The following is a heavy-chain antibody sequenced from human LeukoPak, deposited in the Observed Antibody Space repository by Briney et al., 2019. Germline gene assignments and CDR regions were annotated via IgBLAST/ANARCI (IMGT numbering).Heavy chain of an antibody. Sequence: SVKVSCKASGGTLSIYAISWVRQAPGQGLEWMGGILPIFGTSNYAQKFQGRVTITTDESTSTVYMELSSLRSEDTAVYYCARGYDSSAYYPGWGQGTLVIVSS. CDR3: ARGYDSSAYYPG. V-gene: IGHV1-69*05. J-gene: IGHJ4*02. D-gene: IGHD3-22*01. CDR2: ILPIFGTS. CDR1: GGTLSIYA.